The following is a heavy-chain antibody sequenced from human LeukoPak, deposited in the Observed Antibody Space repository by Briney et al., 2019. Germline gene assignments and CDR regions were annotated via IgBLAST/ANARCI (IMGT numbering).Heavy chain of an antibody. CDR2: FDPEDGET. Sequence: ASVKVSCKVSGCTLTELSMHWVRQAPGKGLEWMGGFDPEDGETIYAQKFQGRVTMTEDTSTDTAYMELSSLRSEDTAVYYCATWGYDILTGINWFDPWGRGTLVTVSS. J-gene: IGHJ5*02. CDR1: GCTLTELS. V-gene: IGHV1-24*01. D-gene: IGHD3-9*01. CDR3: ATWGYDILTGINWFDP.